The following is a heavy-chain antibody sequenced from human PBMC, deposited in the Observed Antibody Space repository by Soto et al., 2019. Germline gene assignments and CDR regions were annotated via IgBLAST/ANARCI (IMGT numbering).Heavy chain of an antibody. V-gene: IGHV4-39*07. J-gene: IGHJ4*02. CDR3: ARDRKGGAAAGHPIDY. CDR1: GGSVSSNDYS. Sequence: SETLSLTCTVSGGSVSSNDYSWGWIRQSPGKGLEWIGTIYSNEDTHYNPSLLSRVTISVDTSMSEFSLRLRSVTAADTAVYYWARDRKGGAAAGHPIDYWGQGTLVTVS. CDR2: IYSNEDT. D-gene: IGHD6-25*01.